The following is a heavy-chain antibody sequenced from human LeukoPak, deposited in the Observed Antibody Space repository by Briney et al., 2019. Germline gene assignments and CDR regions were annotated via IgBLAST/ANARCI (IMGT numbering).Heavy chain of an antibody. D-gene: IGHD6-19*01. J-gene: IGHJ3*02. Sequence: SETLSLTCAVYGGSFSGYYWSWIRQPPGKGLEWIGEINHSGSTNYNPSLKSRVTISVDTSKNQFSLKLSSVTAADTAVYYCASDIAVAGTAAFDIWGQGTMVTVSS. V-gene: IGHV4-34*01. CDR3: ASDIAVAGTAAFDI. CDR2: INHSGST. CDR1: GGSFSGYY.